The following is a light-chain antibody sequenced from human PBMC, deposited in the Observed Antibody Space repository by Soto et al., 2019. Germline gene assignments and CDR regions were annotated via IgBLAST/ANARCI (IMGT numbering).Light chain of an antibody. Sequence: QSALTQPASVSGSPGQSITISCTGTSSDVGGYNYVSWYQQHPGKAPKLMIYDVINRPSGVSNRFSGSKSGNSASLTISGRQAEDEADYYCSSYTSSSTYVVFGGGTQLTVL. J-gene: IGLJ2*01. CDR1: SSDVGGYNY. CDR2: DVI. V-gene: IGLV2-14*03. CDR3: SSYTSSSTYVV.